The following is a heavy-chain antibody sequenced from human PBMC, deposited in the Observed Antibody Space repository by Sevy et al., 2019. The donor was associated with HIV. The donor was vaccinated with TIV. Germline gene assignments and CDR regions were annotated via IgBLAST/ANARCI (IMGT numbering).Heavy chain of an antibody. D-gene: IGHD6-13*01. CDR1: GFTFSDYY. Sequence: GGSLRLSCAASGFTFSDYYMSWIRQAPGKGLVWVSYISSSGSTIYYADSVKGRFTISRDNAKNSLYLQMNSLRAEDTAVYYCAREQDRSWPGGHAFDIWGQGTMVTVSS. CDR2: ISSSGSTI. V-gene: IGHV3-11*01. CDR3: AREQDRSWPGGHAFDI. J-gene: IGHJ3*02.